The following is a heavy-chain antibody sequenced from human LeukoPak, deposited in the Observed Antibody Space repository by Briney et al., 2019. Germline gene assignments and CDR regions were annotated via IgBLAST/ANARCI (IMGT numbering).Heavy chain of an antibody. J-gene: IGHJ5*02. CDR1: GYTFTGYY. V-gene: IGHV1-2*02. Sequence: ASVKVSCMASGYTFTGYYMHWVRQAPGQGLEWMGWINPNSGGTNYAQKFQGRVTMTRDTSISTAYMELSRLRSDDTAVYYCARSTMVRGASYNWFDPWGQGTLVTVSS. CDR2: INPNSGGT. CDR3: ARSTMVRGASYNWFDP. D-gene: IGHD3-10*01.